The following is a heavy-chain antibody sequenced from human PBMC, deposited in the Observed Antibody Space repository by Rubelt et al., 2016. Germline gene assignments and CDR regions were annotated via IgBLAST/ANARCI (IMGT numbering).Heavy chain of an antibody. Sequence: QVQLQQWGAGLFRPSQTLSLTCGVYGGSFSNYYWTWIRQPPGKGLEWIGDINKSGNTDYNPSLKSRVTISVDTSKNQFSLKLSVVTAADTAGYYCATRYCGGGSCYFYPEYHLDDWGQGTLVTVSS. D-gene: IGHD2-15*01. CDR3: ATRYCGGGSCYFYPEYHLDD. CDR2: INKSGNT. V-gene: IGHV4-34*01. J-gene: IGHJ4*02. CDR1: GGSFSNYY.